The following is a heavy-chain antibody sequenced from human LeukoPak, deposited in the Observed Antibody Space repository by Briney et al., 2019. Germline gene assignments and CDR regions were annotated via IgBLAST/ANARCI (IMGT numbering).Heavy chain of an antibody. CDR2: IYYSGST. D-gene: IGHD3-10*02. CDR1: GGSISSYY. J-gene: IGHJ3*02. CDR3: ARFPVFGEYAFDI. Sequence: PSETLSLTCTVSGGSISSYYWSWIRQPPGKGLEWIGYIYYSGSTNYNPSLKSRVTISVDTSKNQFSLKLSSVTAADTAVYYCARFPVFGEYAFDIWGQGTMVTVSS. V-gene: IGHV4-59*01.